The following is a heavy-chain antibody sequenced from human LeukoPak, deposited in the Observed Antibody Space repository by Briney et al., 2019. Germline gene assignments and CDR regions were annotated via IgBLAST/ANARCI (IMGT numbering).Heavy chain of an antibody. CDR3: AKDDQNVLLWFGELSGFDI. CDR2: ISGSGGRT. CDR1: GFTFSSYG. D-gene: IGHD3-10*01. Sequence: GGSLRLSCAASGFTFSSYGMSWVRQAPGKGLEWVSAISGSGGRTYYADSVKGRFTISRDNSKNTLYLQMNSLRAEDTAIYYCAKDDQNVLLWFGELSGFDIWGQGTMVTVSS. V-gene: IGHV3-23*01. J-gene: IGHJ3*02.